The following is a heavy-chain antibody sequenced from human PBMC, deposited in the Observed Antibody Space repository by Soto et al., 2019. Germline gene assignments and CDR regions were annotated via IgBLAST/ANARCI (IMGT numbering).Heavy chain of an antibody. CDR1: GFTFSSYA. CDR2: ISGSGGST. D-gene: IGHD2-15*01. Sequence: EVQLLESGGGLVQPGGSLRLSCAASGFTFSSYAMSWVRQAPGKGLEWVSAISGSGGSTYYADSVKGRFTISRDNSKKALYMPMNSLGVEDTAVYYCAKAWQVVVMVAATVFDYWGQGTLVTVSS. CDR3: AKAWQVVVMVAATVFDY. J-gene: IGHJ4*02. V-gene: IGHV3-23*01.